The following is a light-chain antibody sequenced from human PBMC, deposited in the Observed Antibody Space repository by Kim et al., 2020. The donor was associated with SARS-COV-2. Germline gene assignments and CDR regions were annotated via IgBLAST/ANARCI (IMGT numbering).Light chain of an antibody. J-gene: IGKJ4*01. Sequence: ASVGDRVTITCRARQGINNYLAWYQQKPGRVPKLLIYDAFTLQSGVPSRFSGSGSGTDFTLTISSLQPEDVATYYCQKYNDASLTFGGGTKVDIK. V-gene: IGKV1-27*01. CDR3: QKYNDASLT. CDR1: QGINNY. CDR2: DAF.